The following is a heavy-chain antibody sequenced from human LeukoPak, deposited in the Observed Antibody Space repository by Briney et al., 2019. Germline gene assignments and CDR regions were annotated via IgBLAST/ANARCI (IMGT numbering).Heavy chain of an antibody. J-gene: IGHJ4*02. CDR1: GYSFFRYW. CDR2: IYPGDSDT. V-gene: IGHV5-51*01. CDR3: ARLSDY. Sequence: GESLKISCQASGYSFFRYWIGWVRQMPGKGLEWMGIIYPGDSDTRYSPSFQGQVTISADRSISTAYLQWSSLKASDTAMYYCARLSDYWGQGTLVTVSS.